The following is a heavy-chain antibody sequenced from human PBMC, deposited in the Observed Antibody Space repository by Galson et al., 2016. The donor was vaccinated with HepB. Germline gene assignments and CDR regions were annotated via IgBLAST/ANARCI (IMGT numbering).Heavy chain of an antibody. D-gene: IGHD1-1*01. CDR3: VRDTKTGTTDS. Sequence: SVKVSCKVSGGSFSTXXINXXRQAXXXGLXXMGSXXPIXXXTSXAQHLXGRLTITADKSTSTAXMELSGLTSEDTAVXYCVRDTKTGTTDSWGQGTLVTVSS. CDR1: GGSFSTXX. J-gene: IGHJ4*02. CDR2: XXPIXXXT. V-gene: IGHV1-69*10.